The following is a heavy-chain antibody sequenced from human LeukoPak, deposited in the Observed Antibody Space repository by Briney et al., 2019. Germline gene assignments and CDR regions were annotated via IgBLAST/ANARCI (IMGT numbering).Heavy chain of an antibody. D-gene: IGHD5/OR15-5a*01. V-gene: IGHV4-39*07. CDR3: ARSTIPMDYYFDY. CDR1: GDSISSARNY. Sequence: SETLSLTCSVSGDSISSARNYWGWIRQSPGKGLEWLASVYSSGSTHSNPSLTSRVSISIDMSKNQFSLKLSSVTAADTAVYYCARSTIPMDYYFDYWGQGTLVTVSS. J-gene: IGHJ4*02. CDR2: VYSSGST.